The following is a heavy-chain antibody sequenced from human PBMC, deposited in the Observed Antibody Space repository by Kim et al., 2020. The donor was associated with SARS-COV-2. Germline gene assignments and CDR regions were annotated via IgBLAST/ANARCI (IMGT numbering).Heavy chain of an antibody. V-gene: IGHV3-74*01. Sequence: GGSLRLSCAASGFMFSSYWMHWVRQAPGKGLVWVSRINGYGSSTTYADVVKGRFTISRDNAKNTLYLQMNSLRDEDTAVYYCARDVDSGYSGTYMDSWG. J-gene: IGHJ5*01. D-gene: IGHD3-10*01. CDR1: GFMFSSYW. CDR2: INGYGSST. CDR3: ARDVDSGYSGTYMDS.